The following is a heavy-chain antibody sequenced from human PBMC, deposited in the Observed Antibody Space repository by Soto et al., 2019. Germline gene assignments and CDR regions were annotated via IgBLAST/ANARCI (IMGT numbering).Heavy chain of an antibody. J-gene: IGHJ5*02. CDR2: IYYSGST. CDR3: ARGLGVAVAGTTP. CDR1: GGSISSYY. V-gene: IGHV4-59*01. D-gene: IGHD6-19*01. Sequence: SETLSLTCTVSGGSISSYYWSWIRQPPGKGLEWIGYIYYSGSTNYNPSLKSRVTISVDTSKNQFSLKLSSVTAADTAVYYCARGLGVAVAGTTPWGQGTLVTVSS.